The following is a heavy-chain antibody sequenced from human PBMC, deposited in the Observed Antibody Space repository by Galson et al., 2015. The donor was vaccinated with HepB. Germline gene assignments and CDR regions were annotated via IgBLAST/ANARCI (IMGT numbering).Heavy chain of an antibody. Sequence: SLRLSCAASGFTFDDYGMSWVRQAPGKGLEWVSGINWNGGSTGYADSVKGRFTIFRDNSKSTLHLQMNSLRAEDTAVYYCAKDRRCSGGSCYSGFQHWGQGTLVTVSS. J-gene: IGHJ1*01. CDR2: INWNGGST. CDR1: GFTFDDYG. CDR3: AKDRRCSGGSCYSGFQH. V-gene: IGHV3-20*04. D-gene: IGHD2-15*01.